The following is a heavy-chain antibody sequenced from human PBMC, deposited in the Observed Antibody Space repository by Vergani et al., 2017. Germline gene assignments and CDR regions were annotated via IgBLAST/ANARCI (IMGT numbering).Heavy chain of an antibody. D-gene: IGHD2-15*01. CDR2: INPNSGGT. Sequence: QVQLVQSGAEVKKPGASVKVSCKASGYTFTGYYMHWVRQAPGQGLEWMGWINPNSGGTNYPQKFQGRVTMTRDTSISTAYMELSRLRSDDTAVYYCAREVVVVVAATYYYYGMDVWGQGP. CDR3: AREVVVVVAATYYYYGMDV. CDR1: GYTFTGYY. V-gene: IGHV1-2*02. J-gene: IGHJ6*02.